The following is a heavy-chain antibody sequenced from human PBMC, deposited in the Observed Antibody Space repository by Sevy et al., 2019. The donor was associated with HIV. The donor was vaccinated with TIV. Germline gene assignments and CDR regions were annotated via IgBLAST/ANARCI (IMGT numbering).Heavy chain of an antibody. J-gene: IGHJ4*02. V-gene: IGHV3-30-3*01. D-gene: IGHD2-8*02. CDR1: GFTFNTHA. CDR3: ARDAGYTTGWSPGNY. CDR2: ISYHGTNT. Sequence: GGSLRLSCAASGFTFNTHAMHWVRHAPGKGLEWVALISYHGTNTYYADSVKGRFTISRDNSKNTLNLQMNSLRTEDTAVYYCARDAGYTTGWSPGNYWGQGTLVTVSS.